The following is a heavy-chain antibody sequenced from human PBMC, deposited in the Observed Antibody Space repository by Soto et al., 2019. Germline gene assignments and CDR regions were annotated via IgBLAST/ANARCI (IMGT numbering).Heavy chain of an antibody. V-gene: IGHV3-23*01. D-gene: IGHD2-15*01. Sequence: EVQLLESGGGLVQPGGSLRLSCAASGFTFSSYAMSWVRQAPGKGLEWVSTIIGRGEGKYYADSVGGRFTISRDNSKNTLYLQMNSLRAEDTAVYYCAKETLGYCSSGSCRIDYWGQGTLVTVSS. CDR1: GFTFSSYA. J-gene: IGHJ4*02. CDR3: AKETLGYCSSGSCRIDY. CDR2: IIGRGEGK.